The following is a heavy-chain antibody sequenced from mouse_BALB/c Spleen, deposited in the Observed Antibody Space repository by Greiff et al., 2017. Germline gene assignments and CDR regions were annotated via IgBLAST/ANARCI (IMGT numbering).Heavy chain of an antibody. D-gene: IGHD1-2*01. V-gene: IGHV2-6-7*01. Sequence: VKLMESGPGLVAPSQSLSITCTVSGFSLTGYGVNWVRQPPGKGLEWLGMIWGDGSTDYNSALKSRLSISKDNSKSQVFLKMNSLQTDDTARYYCARTTATSLFYAMDYWGQGTSVTVSS. CDR3: ARTTATSLFYAMDY. J-gene: IGHJ4*01. CDR1: GFSLTGYG. CDR2: IWGDGST.